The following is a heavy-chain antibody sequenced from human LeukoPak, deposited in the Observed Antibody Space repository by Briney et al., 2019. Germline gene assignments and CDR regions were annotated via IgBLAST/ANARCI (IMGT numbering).Heavy chain of an antibody. CDR1: GYTFTSYG. J-gene: IGHJ6*03. D-gene: IGHD3-10*01. CDR3: ARDTYGSGLFVYYYYMDV. CDR2: ISAYNGNT. V-gene: IGHV1-18*01. Sequence: GASVKVSCKASGYTFTSYGISCVRQAPGQGLEWMGWISAYNGNTNYAQKLQGRVNMTTDTSTSTAYMEMRSLRSDDTAVYYCARDTYGSGLFVYYYYMDVWGKGTTVTISS.